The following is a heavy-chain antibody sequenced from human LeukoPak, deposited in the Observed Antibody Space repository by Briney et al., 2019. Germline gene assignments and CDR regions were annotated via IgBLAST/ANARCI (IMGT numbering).Heavy chain of an antibody. D-gene: IGHD5-18*01. CDR3: ASLDTAYDAFDI. Sequence: SETLSLTCAVSGGSISSSNRWSWVRQPPGKGLEWIGEIYHSGSTNYNPSLKSRVTISVDKSKNQFSLKLSSVTAADTAVYYCASLDTAYDAFDIWGQGTMVTVSS. J-gene: IGHJ3*02. CDR2: IYHSGST. CDR1: GGSISSSNR. V-gene: IGHV4-4*02.